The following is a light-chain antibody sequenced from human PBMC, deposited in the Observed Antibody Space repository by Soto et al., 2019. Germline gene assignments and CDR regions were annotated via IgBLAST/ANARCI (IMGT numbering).Light chain of an antibody. CDR1: SSDVGGYNY. CDR2: EVS. J-gene: IGLJ1*01. V-gene: IGLV2-14*01. CDR3: SSYTSSSTSYV. Sequence: QSVLTQPASVSGSPGQSITISCTETSSDVGGYNYVSWYQQHPGKAPKLMIYEVSNRPSGVSNRFSGSKSGNTASLTISGLQAEDEADYYCSSYTSSSTSYVFGNGTKVTVL.